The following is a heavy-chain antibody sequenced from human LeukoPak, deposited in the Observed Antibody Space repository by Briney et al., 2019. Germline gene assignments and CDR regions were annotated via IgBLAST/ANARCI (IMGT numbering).Heavy chain of an antibody. CDR3: ATPPPKLKHYGDYYWYFDL. CDR2: FDPEDGET. CDR1: GYTLTKLS. Sequence: ASVKVSCKVSGYTLTKLSMHWVRQAPGKGLEWMGGFDPEDGETIYAQKFQGRVTMTEDTSTDTAYMELSSLRSEDTAVYYCATPPPKLKHYGDYYWYFDLWGRGTLVTVSS. D-gene: IGHD4-17*01. V-gene: IGHV1-24*01. J-gene: IGHJ2*01.